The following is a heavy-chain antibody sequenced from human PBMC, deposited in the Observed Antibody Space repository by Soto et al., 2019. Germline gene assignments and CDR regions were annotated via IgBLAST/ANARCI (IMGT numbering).Heavy chain of an antibody. J-gene: IGHJ4*02. CDR2: ISTSTGNT. CDR1: GYTFTTFG. D-gene: IGHD2-21*02. V-gene: IGHV1-18*04. CDR3: ARSPRVIVTAKGTLDF. Sequence: QVQLVQSGGEVKKPGASVKVSCKASGYTFTTFGITWVRQVPGQGLEWLGWISTSTGNTNYAQNLQGRLTLTTDTSTRTAYMELRSLTSDDTAFYYCARSPRVIVTAKGTLDFWGQGTLITVSS.